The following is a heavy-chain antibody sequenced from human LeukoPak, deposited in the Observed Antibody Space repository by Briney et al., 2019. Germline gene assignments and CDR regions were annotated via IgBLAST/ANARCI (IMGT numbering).Heavy chain of an antibody. J-gene: IGHJ4*02. CDR1: GFTYPTYA. V-gene: IGHV3-30*04. CDR3: ARVSALEWLFRDDY. D-gene: IGHD3-3*01. CDR2: ITYDGNNK. Sequence: GGSLRLSCAASGFTYPTYAMHWVRQAPGKGLEWVARITYDGNNKQYVDSVKGRFTISRDNSKNMMFLQMNSLRTEDTAVYYCARVSALEWLFRDDYWGQGTLVTVSS.